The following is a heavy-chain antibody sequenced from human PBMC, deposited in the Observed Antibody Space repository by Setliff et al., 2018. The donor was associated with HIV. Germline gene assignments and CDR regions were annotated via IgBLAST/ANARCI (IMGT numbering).Heavy chain of an antibody. CDR3: ARGWGGQDSYYYGMDV. CDR2: INPGGGST. Sequence: GASVKVSCKASGYTFTSYYMHWVRQAPGQGLEWMGVINPGGGSTTYAQKFQGRVTMTRDTSTSTVYMELSSLRSQDPAMYYCARGWGGQDSYYYGMDVWGQGTTVTVSS. J-gene: IGHJ6*02. V-gene: IGHV1-46*01. CDR1: GYTFTSYY. D-gene: IGHD3-16*01.